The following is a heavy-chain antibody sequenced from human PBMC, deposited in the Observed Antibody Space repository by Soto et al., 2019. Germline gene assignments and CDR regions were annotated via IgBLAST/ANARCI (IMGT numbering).Heavy chain of an antibody. J-gene: IGHJ5*02. CDR2: IYATGTT. CDR3: VRDGTKTLRDWFDP. D-gene: IGHD1-1*01. Sequence: SETLSLTCTVSGGSISSGGYYWSWIRKSAGKGLEWIGRIYATGTTDYNPSLKSRVMMSVDTSKKQFSLRLRSVTAADTAVYYCVRDGTKTLRDWFDPWGQGISVTVSS. CDR1: GGSISSGGYY. V-gene: IGHV4-61*02.